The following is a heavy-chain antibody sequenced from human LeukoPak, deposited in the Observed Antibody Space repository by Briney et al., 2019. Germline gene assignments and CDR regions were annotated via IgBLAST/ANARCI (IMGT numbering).Heavy chain of an antibody. CDR2: ISGSGDNT. CDR3: AILGRERYYYYYGMDV. V-gene: IGHV3-23*01. D-gene: IGHD1-1*01. J-gene: IGHJ6*02. CDR1: GFTFSSYA. Sequence: GGSLRLSCAASGFTFSSYAMSWVRQAPGKGLEWVSAISGSGDNTYYADSVKGRFTISRDNSKNTLYLQMNSLRAEDTAVYYCAILGRERYYYYYGMDVWGQGTTVTVSS.